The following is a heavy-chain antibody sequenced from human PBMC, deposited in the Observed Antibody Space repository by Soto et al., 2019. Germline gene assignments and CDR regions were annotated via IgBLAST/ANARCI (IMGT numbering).Heavy chain of an antibody. Sequence: LSLTCTVSGGSISSGGYYWSWIRQHPGKGLEWIGYIYYSGSTYYNPSLKSRVTISVDTSKNQFSLKLSSVTAADTAVYYCARGRFYYDILTGYSNWGQGTLVTVSS. V-gene: IGHV4-31*03. CDR2: IYYSGST. CDR3: ARGRFYYDILTGYSN. D-gene: IGHD3-9*01. J-gene: IGHJ4*02. CDR1: GGSISSGGYY.